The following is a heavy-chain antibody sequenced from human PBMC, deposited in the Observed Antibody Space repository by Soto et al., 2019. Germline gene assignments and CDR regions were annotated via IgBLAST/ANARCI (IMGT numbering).Heavy chain of an antibody. J-gene: IGHJ5*02. CDR1: GFPFSNYY. CDR2: ITGSATVI. V-gene: IGHV3-48*03. Sequence: PXGALRLTFAASGFPFSNYYMNWVRQAPGKGLEWISYITGSATVIHYADSVKGRFTVSRDNAKKSLFLQMDSLRDDDTAFYYCVRDYYGSGSFSTWGQGALVTVSS. CDR3: VRDYYGSGSFST. D-gene: IGHD3-10*01.